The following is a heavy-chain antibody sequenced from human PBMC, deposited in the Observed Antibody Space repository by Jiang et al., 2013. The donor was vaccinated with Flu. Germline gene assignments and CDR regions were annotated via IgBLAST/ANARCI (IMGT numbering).Heavy chain of an antibody. V-gene: IGHV1-69*04. D-gene: IGHD6-6*01. CDR3: ARANPYSSSSLGMDV. Sequence: SGAEVKKPGASVKVSCKASGYTFTSYGISWVRQAPGQGLEWMGRIIPILGIANYAQKFQGRVTITADKSTSTAYMELSSLRSEDTAVYYCARANPYSSSSLGMDVWGQGTTVTVSS. CDR1: GYTFTSYG. CDR2: IIPILGIA. J-gene: IGHJ6*02.